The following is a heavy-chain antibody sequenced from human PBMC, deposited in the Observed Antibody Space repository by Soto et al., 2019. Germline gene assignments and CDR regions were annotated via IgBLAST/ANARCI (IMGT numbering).Heavy chain of an antibody. CDR1: GGSISSYY. Sequence: SETLSLTCTVSGGSISSYYWSWIRQPSGKGLEWIGYIYYSGSTNYNPSLKSRVTISVDTSKNQFSLKLSSVTAADTAVYYCARASLLRYFDWLLFGAFDIWGQGTMVTVSS. V-gene: IGHV4-59*01. J-gene: IGHJ3*02. D-gene: IGHD3-9*01. CDR3: ARASLLRYFDWLLFGAFDI. CDR2: IYYSGST.